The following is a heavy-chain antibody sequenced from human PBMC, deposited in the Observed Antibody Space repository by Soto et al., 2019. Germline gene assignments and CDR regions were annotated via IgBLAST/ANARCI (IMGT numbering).Heavy chain of an antibody. Sequence: QVQLQESGPGLVKPSQTLSLTCTVSGGSISSGDYYWSWIRQPPGKGLEWIGYIYYSGSTYYNPSLKSRVTISVDTSKNQFSLKLSSVTAADTAVYYCARAGSRTLWFGELLGNWFDPWGQGTLVTVSS. CDR2: IYYSGST. D-gene: IGHD3-10*01. CDR1: GGSISSGDYY. CDR3: ARAGSRTLWFGELLGNWFDP. J-gene: IGHJ5*02. V-gene: IGHV4-30-4*01.